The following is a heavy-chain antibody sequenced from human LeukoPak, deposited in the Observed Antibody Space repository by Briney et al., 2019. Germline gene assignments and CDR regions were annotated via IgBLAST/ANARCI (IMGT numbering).Heavy chain of an antibody. CDR2: INHSGST. CDR1: GGSFSGYY. V-gene: IGHV4-34*01. Sequence: SETLSLTCAVYGGSFSGYYWSWIRQPPGKGLEWIGEINHSGSTNYNPSPKSRVTISVDTSKNQFSLKLSSVTAADTAVYYCARQYCSSTSCYTRAYYMDVWGKGTTVTVSS. CDR3: ARQYCSSTSCYTRAYYMDV. D-gene: IGHD2-2*02. J-gene: IGHJ6*03.